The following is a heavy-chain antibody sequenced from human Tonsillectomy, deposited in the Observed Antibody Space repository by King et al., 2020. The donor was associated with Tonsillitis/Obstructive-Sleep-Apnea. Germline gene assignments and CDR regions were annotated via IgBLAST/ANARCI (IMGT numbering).Heavy chain of an antibody. V-gene: IGHV4-61*01. J-gene: IGHJ4*02. CDR3: AGDGRGSGSYDY. Sequence: QLQESGPGLVKPSETLSLTCTVSGVSVTSGSFPWSWIRQPPGKGLEWIGYIYYTGNTNYTPSLKDRVTILVDTSRNQFSLSLTSVTAADTAVYYCAGDGRGSGSYDYWGQGTLVTVSS. D-gene: IGHD3-10*01. CDR2: IYYTGNT. CDR1: GVSVTSGSFP.